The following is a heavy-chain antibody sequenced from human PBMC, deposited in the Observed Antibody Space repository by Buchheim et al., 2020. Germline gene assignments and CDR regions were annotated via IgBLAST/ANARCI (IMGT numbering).Heavy chain of an antibody. Sequence: QVQLVESGGGVVQPGRSLRLSCAASGFTFSSYGMHWVRQAPGKGLEWVAVIWYDGSNKYYADSVKGRFTISRDNSKNTLYLQMNSLRAEDTAVYYRARDGPRSQDRFDYWGQGTL. V-gene: IGHV3-33*01. J-gene: IGHJ4*02. D-gene: IGHD1-14*01. CDR1: GFTFSSYG. CDR2: IWYDGSNK. CDR3: ARDGPRSQDRFDY.